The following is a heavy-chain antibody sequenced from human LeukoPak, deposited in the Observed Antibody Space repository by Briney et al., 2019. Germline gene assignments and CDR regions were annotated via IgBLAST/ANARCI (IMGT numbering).Heavy chain of an antibody. D-gene: IGHD2-21*01. J-gene: IGHJ6*03. CDR2: IYTSGST. Sequence: SETLSLTCTVFGGSISSGSYYWSWIRQPAGKGLEWIGRIYTSGSTNYNPSLKSRVTISVDTSKNQFSLKLSSVTAADTAVYYCARVGGAGYYYYMDVWGKGTTVTVSS. V-gene: IGHV4-61*02. CDR3: ARVGGAGYYYYMDV. CDR1: GGSISSGSYY.